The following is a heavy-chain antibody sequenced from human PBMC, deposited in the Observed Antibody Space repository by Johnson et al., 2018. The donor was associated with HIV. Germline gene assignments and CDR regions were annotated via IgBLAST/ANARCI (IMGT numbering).Heavy chain of an antibody. V-gene: IGHV3-66*02. Sequence: VQLVESGGGLVQPGGSLRLSCAASGFTFSSYDMHWVRQAPGKGLEWVSVIYSGGSTYYADSVKGRFTISRDNSKNTLYLQMNSLRAEDTAMYYCAKDRVDTAMVVNAFDIWGQGTMVTVSS. CDR1: GFTFSSYD. CDR2: IYSGGST. J-gene: IGHJ3*02. D-gene: IGHD5-18*01. CDR3: AKDRVDTAMVVNAFDI.